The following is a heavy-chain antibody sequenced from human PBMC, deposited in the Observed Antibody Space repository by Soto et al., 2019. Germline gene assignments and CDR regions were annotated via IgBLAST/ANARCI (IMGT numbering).Heavy chain of an antibody. CDR1: EYNFITTW. Sequence: PGESLKISCKGSEYNFITTWIGWVRQVPGKGLEWMGVVYPGDSDTRYSPSFQGRVTISADKSIATAYLHWSSLKASDTAMYFCASGFTLDFFDSWGPGTPVTVSS. D-gene: IGHD3-10*01. CDR2: VYPGDSDT. CDR3: ASGFTLDFFDS. V-gene: IGHV5-51*01. J-gene: IGHJ4*02.